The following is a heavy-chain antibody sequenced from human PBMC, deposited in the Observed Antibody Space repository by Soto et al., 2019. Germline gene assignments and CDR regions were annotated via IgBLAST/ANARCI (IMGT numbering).Heavy chain of an antibody. Sequence: QVQLVQSGADVKKPGSSVKISCTASGAAFSNSTFTWVRRAPGQGLGWVGGVFPHLDASNYAEKFQDRVTISADGSTSTVYMELSGLRSEDSAIYYCASGKSQMSQDRMGFYYYMDVWGKGTTVTVSS. V-gene: IGHV1-69*08. CDR1: GAAFSNST. D-gene: IGHD1-1*01. CDR3: ASGKSQMSQDRMGFYYYMDV. CDR2: VFPHLDAS. J-gene: IGHJ6*03.